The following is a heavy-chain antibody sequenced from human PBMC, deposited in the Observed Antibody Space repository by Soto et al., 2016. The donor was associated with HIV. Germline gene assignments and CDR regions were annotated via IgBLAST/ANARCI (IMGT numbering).Heavy chain of an antibody. Sequence: QVQLVQSGAEVKKPGPSVKVSCKASGGTFSNYAISWVRQAPGQGLEWMAGIIPNLGITNYAQHFQGRVTISADTSTSTAYMELNSLTSEDAAVYYCALFGLGGDYSDSFYYYYMDVWGTGTPVSVSS. V-gene: IGHV1-69*10. CDR3: ALFGLGGDYSDSFYYYYMDV. D-gene: IGHD4-17*01. CDR2: IIPNLGIT. CDR1: GGTFSNYA. J-gene: IGHJ6*03.